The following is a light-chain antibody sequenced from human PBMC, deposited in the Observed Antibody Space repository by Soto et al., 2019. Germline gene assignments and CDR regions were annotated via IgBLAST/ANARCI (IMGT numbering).Light chain of an antibody. CDR1: QTISSNY. V-gene: IGKV3-20*01. J-gene: IGKJ3*01. Sequence: EIVLTQSPGTLSLSAGERATLSCRASQTISSNYLAWYQQKPGQAPRLLIFGASYRATGIPDRFSGSGSGTDFTLTISRLEPEDFAVYYCQQYRSSPPEFTFGPGTKVEIK. CDR3: QQYRSSPPEFT. CDR2: GAS.